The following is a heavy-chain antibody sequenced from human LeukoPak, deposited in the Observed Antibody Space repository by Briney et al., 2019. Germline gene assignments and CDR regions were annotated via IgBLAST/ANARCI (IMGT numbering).Heavy chain of an antibody. CDR3: ARGYGGYYYMDV. D-gene: IGHD4-17*01. J-gene: IGHJ6*03. CDR2: ITASGGPT. Sequence: PGGSLRLSCSASGFTFNTYAMSWVRQAPGRAMEWVSAITASGGPTYYADSVKGRFTISRDNSKNTLYLQMNRLRAEDTAVYYCARGYGGYYYMDVWGKGTTVTVSS. V-gene: IGHV3-23*01. CDR1: GFTFNTYA.